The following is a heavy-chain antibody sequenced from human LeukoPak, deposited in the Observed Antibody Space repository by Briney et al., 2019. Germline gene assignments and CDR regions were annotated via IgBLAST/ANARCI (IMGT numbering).Heavy chain of an antibody. D-gene: IGHD6-13*01. J-gene: IGHJ4*02. CDR2: ISTSSSDI. V-gene: IGHV3-21*01. Sequence: PGGSLRLSCAASGFTFSSYDMNWVRQAPGKGLERVSSISTSSSDIYYADSVKGRFTVSRDNAKNSLYLQMNSLRAEDTAVYYCARGWQQLVYWGQGTLVTVSS. CDR3: ARGWQQLVY. CDR1: GFTFSSYD.